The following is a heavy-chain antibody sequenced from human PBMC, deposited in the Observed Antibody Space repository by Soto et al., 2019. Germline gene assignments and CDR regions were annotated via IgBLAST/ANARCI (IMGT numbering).Heavy chain of an antibody. J-gene: IGHJ6*02. D-gene: IGHD3-10*01. CDR3: ARSSMVYYYGMDV. CDR1: GGSVSSGSYY. CDR2: IYYSGST. Sequence: PSETLSLTCTVSGGSVSSGSYYWSWIRQPPGKGLEWIGYIYYSGSTNYNPSLKSRVTISVDTSKNQFSLKLSSVTAADTAVYYCARSSMVYYYGMDVWGQGTTVTVSS. V-gene: IGHV4-61*01.